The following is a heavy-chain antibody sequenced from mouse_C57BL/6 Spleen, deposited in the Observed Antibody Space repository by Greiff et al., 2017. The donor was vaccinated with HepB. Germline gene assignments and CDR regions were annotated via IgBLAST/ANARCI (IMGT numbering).Heavy chain of an antibody. V-gene: IGHV1-61*01. Sequence: VQLQQSRSELVRPGSSVKLSFKASGYTFTSYWMVWVKQRPGQGLEWIGNIYPSDSETHYNQKLKDKATLTVDKYSSTAYMQLSSLTSEDSAVFYCARSNSSSYDYAMDNWGKGASVTVSS. CDR3: ARSNSSSYDYAMDN. CDR1: GYTFTSYW. J-gene: IGHJ4*01. D-gene: IGHD1-1*01. CDR2: IYPSDSET.